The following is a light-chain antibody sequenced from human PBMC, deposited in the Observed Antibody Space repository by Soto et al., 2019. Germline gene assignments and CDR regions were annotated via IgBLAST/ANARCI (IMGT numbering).Light chain of an antibody. J-gene: IGKJ3*01. CDR1: QSINSRY. Sequence: EIVGTQSPGTLYLSPGERATLSCRASQSINSRYLDWYQQKPGQAPRLLIYGASSRATGIPDRFSGSGSGTDVTLTISILEPDDLAVYYWQQVGRSPGFTLGPGTIVDI. CDR3: QQVGRSPGFT. V-gene: IGKV3-20*01. CDR2: GAS.